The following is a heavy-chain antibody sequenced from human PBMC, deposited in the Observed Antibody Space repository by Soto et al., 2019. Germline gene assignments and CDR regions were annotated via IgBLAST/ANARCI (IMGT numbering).Heavy chain of an antibody. D-gene: IGHD5-12*01. CDR1: GGSISSGGYC. V-gene: IGHV4-31*03. CDR2: IYYSGST. Sequence: QVQLQESGPGLVKPSQTLSLTCTVSGGSISSGGYCWSWIRQHPGKGLEWIGYIYYSGSTYYNPSLKSRVTISVDTSKNQFSLKLSSVTAADTAVYYCANARGYSLISPFDYWGQGTLVTVSS. CDR3: ANARGYSLISPFDY. J-gene: IGHJ4*02.